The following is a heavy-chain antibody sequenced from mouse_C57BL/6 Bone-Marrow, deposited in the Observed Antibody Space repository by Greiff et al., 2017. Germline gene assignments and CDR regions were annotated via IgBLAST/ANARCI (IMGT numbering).Heavy chain of an antibody. CDR2: IDPSDSYT. Sequence: VQLQQPGAELVKPGASVKLSCKASGYTFTSYWMQWVKQRPGQGLEWIGEIDPSDSYTNYNQKFKGKATLTVDTSSSTAYMQLSSLTSEDSAVYYCARRDITTVVGAYWGQGTLVTVSA. CDR3: ARRDITTVVGAY. J-gene: IGHJ3*01. D-gene: IGHD1-1*01. V-gene: IGHV1-50*01. CDR1: GYTFTSYW.